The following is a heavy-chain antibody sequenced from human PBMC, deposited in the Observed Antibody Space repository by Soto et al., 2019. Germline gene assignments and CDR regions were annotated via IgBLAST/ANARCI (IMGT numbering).Heavy chain of an antibody. Sequence: EVQLVESGGGLVQPGGSLRLSCAASGFTFGTYSMNWVRQAPGKGLEWVSYISSNGRTIYDADSVKGRFTISSDNAKNTLYLQMNSLSAEDTAVDYCARDRSGSAWPWYFDLWGRGTLLTVSS. J-gene: IGHJ2*01. CDR3: ARDRSGSAWPWYFDL. V-gene: IGHV3-48*01. D-gene: IGHD6-25*01. CDR1: GFTFGTYS. CDR2: ISSNGRTI.